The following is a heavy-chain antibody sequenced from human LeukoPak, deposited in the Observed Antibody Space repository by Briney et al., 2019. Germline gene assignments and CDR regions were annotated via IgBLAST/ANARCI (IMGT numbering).Heavy chain of an antibody. Sequence: GESLKISCKASGFSFTSYWIGWVRQMPGKGPEWMGIIYPRDSDTRYSPSFQGQVTITADKSISTAYLQWSSLRASDTAIYYCARHILTGGYGMDVWGQGTTVTVSS. CDR2: IYPRDSDT. V-gene: IGHV5-51*01. D-gene: IGHD3-9*01. CDR1: GFSFTSYW. CDR3: ARHILTGGYGMDV. J-gene: IGHJ6*02.